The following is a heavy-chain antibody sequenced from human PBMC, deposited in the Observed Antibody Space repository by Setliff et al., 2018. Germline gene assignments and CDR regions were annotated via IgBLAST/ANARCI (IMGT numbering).Heavy chain of an antibody. CDR3: ARSETCHSTHCSPYDY. J-gene: IGHJ4*02. V-gene: IGHV3-21*01. D-gene: IGHD2-2*01. CDR2: IGTSSTWI. CDR1: GFHFRSFA. Sequence: GGSLRLSCTASGFHFRSFAMHWIRQAPGQGLEWVSSIGTSSTWIYYADSVKGRFTISRDNAENSLYLQMNSLRAEDTAVYYCARSETCHSTHCSPYDYWGQGTPVTVSS.